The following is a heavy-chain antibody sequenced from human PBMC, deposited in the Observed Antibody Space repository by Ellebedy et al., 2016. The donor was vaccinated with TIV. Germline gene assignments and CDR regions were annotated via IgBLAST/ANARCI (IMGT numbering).Heavy chain of an antibody. CDR3: ARDAASSVVAAHH. CDR2: ISSSGNTI. V-gene: IGHV3-11*04. Sequence: PGGSLRLSCAASGFTFSDYYMSWIRQAPGKGLEWVSYISSSGNTIYYADSVKGRFTISRDNAKNSLYLQMNSMRAEDTAVYYCARDAASSVVAAHHWGQGTLVTVSS. CDR1: GFTFSDYY. D-gene: IGHD2-15*01. J-gene: IGHJ4*02.